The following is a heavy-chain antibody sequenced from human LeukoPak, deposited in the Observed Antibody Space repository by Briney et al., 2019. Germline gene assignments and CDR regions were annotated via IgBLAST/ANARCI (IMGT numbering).Heavy chain of an antibody. J-gene: IGHJ6*03. CDR2: IYTSGST. CDR1: GGSISSYY. Sequence: SETLSLTCTVSGGSISSYYWSWIRQPAGKGLEWIGRIYTSGSTNYNPSLKSRVTMSVDTSKNQFSLKLSSVTAADTAVYYCASYGSGSSYYYYYMDVWGKGTTVTVSS. D-gene: IGHD3-10*01. V-gene: IGHV4-4*07. CDR3: ASYGSGSSYYYYYMDV.